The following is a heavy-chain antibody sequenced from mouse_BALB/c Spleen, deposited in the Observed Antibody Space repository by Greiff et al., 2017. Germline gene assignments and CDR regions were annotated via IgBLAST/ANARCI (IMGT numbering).Heavy chain of an antibody. Sequence: EVQRVESGGGLVQPGGSLKLSCAASGFTFSSYGMSWVRQTPDKRLEWVATISSGGSYTYYPDSVKGRFTISRDNAKNTLYLQMSSLKSEDTAMYYCARKGDWEDYYAMDYWGQGTSVTVSS. CDR2: ISSGGSYT. D-gene: IGHD4-1*01. J-gene: IGHJ4*01. CDR3: ARKGDWEDYYAMDY. V-gene: IGHV5-6*01. CDR1: GFTFSSYG.